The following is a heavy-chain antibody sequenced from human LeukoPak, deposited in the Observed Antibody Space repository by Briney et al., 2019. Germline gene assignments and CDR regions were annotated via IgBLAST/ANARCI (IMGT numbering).Heavy chain of an antibody. V-gene: IGHV3-23*01. CDR1: GFSVSSKY. J-gene: IGHJ4*02. CDR2: ISGSGGST. Sequence: PGGSLRLSCAISGFSVSSKYMSWVRQPPGKGLEWVSAISGSGGSTYYADSVKGRFTISRDNSKNTLYLQMNSLRAEDTAVYYCAKDVSYLYYFDYWGQGALVTVSS. D-gene: IGHD2/OR15-2a*01. CDR3: AKDVSYLYYFDY.